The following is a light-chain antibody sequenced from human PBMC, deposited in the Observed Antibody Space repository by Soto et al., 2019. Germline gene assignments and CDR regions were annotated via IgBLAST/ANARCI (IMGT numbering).Light chain of an antibody. CDR1: KSFSRSY. V-gene: IGKV3-20*01. Sequence: EIVLTQSPDTLSLSPGERATLSCRASKSFSRSYLAWYQQKPGHAPRLLIYGASSRATGIPDRFSGSGSGTDFTLTISRLEPEDFAVYYCQQYGDSSRTFGQGTKVEIK. CDR3: QQYGDSSRT. CDR2: GAS. J-gene: IGKJ1*01.